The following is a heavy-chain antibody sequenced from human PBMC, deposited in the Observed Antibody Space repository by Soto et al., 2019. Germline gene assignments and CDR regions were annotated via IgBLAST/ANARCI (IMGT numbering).Heavy chain of an antibody. CDR2: INHSGST. V-gene: IGHV4-34*01. Sequence: SENLSLTCAVYGGCFSGYYWRWIRLPPGKGLEWIGEINHSGSTNYNPSLKSRVTISVDTSKNQFSLKLSSVTAADTAVYYCARVGLGGYNGYFDYWGQETLVTVSS. D-gene: IGHD1-26*01. CDR1: GGCFSGYY. CDR3: ARVGLGGYNGYFDY. J-gene: IGHJ4*02.